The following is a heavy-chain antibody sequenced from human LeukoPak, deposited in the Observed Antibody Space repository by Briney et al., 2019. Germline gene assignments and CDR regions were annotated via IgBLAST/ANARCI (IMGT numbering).Heavy chain of an antibody. J-gene: IGHJ4*02. CDR1: GFTFSTYG. CDR2: IRYDGNNK. V-gene: IGHV3-30*02. Sequence: GGSLRLSCAASGFTFSTYGMHWVRQAPGKGLEWVAFIRYDGNNKYYADFVRGRFTISRDNSKNTLYLHMNSLRTEDTAVYYCAKIEGKYQLANVPDHWGQGTLVTVSS. CDR3: AKIEGKYQLANVPDH. D-gene: IGHD2-2*01.